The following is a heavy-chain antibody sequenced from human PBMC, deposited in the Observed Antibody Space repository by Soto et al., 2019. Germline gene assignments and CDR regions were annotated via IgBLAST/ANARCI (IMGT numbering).Heavy chain of an antibody. Sequence: KPSETLSLTCAVSGDSITSSAWWSCVRQPPGKGLEWIGEIHLGGTTNYNPSLKSRVTISVDKSKNQFSLILNSVTAADTAIYYCARGDNWRLDLWGQGTLVNVSS. J-gene: IGHJ5*02. CDR1: GDSITSSAW. CDR2: IHLGGTT. CDR3: ARGDNWRLDL. V-gene: IGHV4-4*02. D-gene: IGHD1-20*01.